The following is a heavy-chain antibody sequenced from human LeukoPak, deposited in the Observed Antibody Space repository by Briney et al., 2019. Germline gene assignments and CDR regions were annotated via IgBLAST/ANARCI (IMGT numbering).Heavy chain of an antibody. CDR2: IYYSGST. Sequence: SETLSLTCTVSGGSISSSSYYWGWIRQPPGKGLEWIGSIYYSGSTYYNPSLKSRVTISVDTSKNQFSLKLSSVTAADTAVYYCARDLLNGFDLWGRGTLVTVSS. CDR1: GGSISSSSYY. D-gene: IGHD2-8*01. V-gene: IGHV4-39*07. J-gene: IGHJ2*01. CDR3: ARDLLNGFDL.